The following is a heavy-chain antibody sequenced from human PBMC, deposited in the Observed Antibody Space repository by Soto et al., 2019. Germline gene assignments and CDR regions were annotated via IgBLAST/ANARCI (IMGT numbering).Heavy chain of an antibody. D-gene: IGHD1-1*01. J-gene: IGHJ6*02. CDR1: GFSFSTST. CDR3: GRGRRNDASDYYGMDG. V-gene: IGHV3-48*02. Sequence: PGGSLRLSCAASGFSFSTSTMNWVRQGPGKGLEWVSYISSGSTTIYYADSVKGRFTISRDNGKNSLYLQLNSLRDDDTAVYYCGRGRRNDASDYYGMDGWGQGTTGTVSS. CDR2: ISSGSTTI.